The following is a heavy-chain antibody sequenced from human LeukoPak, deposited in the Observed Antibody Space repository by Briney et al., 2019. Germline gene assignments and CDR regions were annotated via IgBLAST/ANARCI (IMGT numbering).Heavy chain of an antibody. CDR3: AREFSGYYDY. Sequence: KPSETLSLTCTVSGGSISSYYWSWIRQPPGKGLEWIGYIYYSGSTNYNPSLKSRVTISVDTSKNQLSLKLSSVTAADTAVYYCAREFSGYYDYWGQGTLVTVSS. CDR1: GGSISSYY. J-gene: IGHJ4*02. CDR2: IYYSGST. D-gene: IGHD3-22*01. V-gene: IGHV4-59*01.